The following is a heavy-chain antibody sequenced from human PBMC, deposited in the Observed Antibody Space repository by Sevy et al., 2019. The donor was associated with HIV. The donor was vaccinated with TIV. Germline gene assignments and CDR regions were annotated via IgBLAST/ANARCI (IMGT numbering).Heavy chain of an antibody. V-gene: IGHV1-18*01. CDR2: ISAYNGNT. CDR1: GYTFTSYG. Sequence: GESLKISCKASGYTFTSYGISWVRQAPGQGLEWMGWISAYNGNTNYAQKLQGRVTMTTDTSTSTAYMERRSLRSDDTAVYYWARDDTFPRSSSSTGSAYYYYGMDVWGQGTTVTVSS. D-gene: IGHD6-6*01. J-gene: IGHJ6*02. CDR3: ARDDTFPRSSSSTGSAYYYYGMDV.